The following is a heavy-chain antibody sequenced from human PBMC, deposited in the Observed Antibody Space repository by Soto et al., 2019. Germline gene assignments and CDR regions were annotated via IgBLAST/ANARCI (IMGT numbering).Heavy chain of an antibody. D-gene: IGHD6-13*01. CDR2: ISYDGGKK. CDR1: GFNFSSYA. CDR3: AREGQPAAGTTPHN. V-gene: IGHV3-30*04. Sequence: PGGSRRLSCAASGFNFSSYAMHWVRQAPGKGLEWVAVISYDGGKKYYADSVKGRFTISRDNSQNTLYVEMTSLSAEDTAVYYCAREGQPAAGTTPHNWGQGTLVTVSS. J-gene: IGHJ4*02.